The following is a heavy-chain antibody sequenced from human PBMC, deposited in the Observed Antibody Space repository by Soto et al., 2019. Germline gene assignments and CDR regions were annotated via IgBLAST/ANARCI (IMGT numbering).Heavy chain of an antibody. J-gene: IGHJ6*02. CDR3: ARSRYSSSWPTDYYYGMDV. CDR1: GYSFTSYW. V-gene: IGHV5-51*01. D-gene: IGHD6-13*01. Sequence: GESLKISCKGSGYSFTSYWIGWVRQMPGKGLEWMGIIYPGDSDTRYSPSFQGQVTISADKSISTAYLQWSSLKASDTAMYYCARSRYSSSWPTDYYYGMDVWGQGTTVTVSS. CDR2: IYPGDSDT.